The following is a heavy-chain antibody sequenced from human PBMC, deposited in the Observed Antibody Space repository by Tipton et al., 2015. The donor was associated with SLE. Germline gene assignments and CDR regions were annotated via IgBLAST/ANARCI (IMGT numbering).Heavy chain of an antibody. CDR2: IYYSGST. J-gene: IGHJ4*01. V-gene: IGHV4-39*01. Sequence: LRLSCTVSGDSISSSSYYWGWIRQPPGKGLEWIGSIYYSGSTYYNPSLKSRVTISVDTSKNQFSLKLSSVTAADTALYYCARLAGGGVGSPFDYWGHGTLVTVSS. CDR3: ARLAGGGVGSPFDY. CDR1: GDSISSSSYY. D-gene: IGHD1-26*01.